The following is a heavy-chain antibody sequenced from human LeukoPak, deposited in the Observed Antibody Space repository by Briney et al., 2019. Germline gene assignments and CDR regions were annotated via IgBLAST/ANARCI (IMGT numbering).Heavy chain of an antibody. CDR1: GFTFSSYS. V-gene: IGHV3-21*01. CDR2: ISSSSSYI. D-gene: IGHD5-12*01. J-gene: IGHJ3*02. CDR3: AGGHIVATISDAFDI. Sequence: PGGSLRLSCAASGFTFSSYSMNWVREAPGKGLEWVSSISSSSSYIYYAHSVKGRFTISRDNAKNSLYLQMNSLRAEDTAVYYCAGGHIVATISDAFDIWGQGTMVTVSS.